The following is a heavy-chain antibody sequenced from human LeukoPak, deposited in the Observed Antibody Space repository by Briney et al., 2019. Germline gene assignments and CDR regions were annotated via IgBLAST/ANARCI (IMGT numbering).Heavy chain of an antibody. CDR3: ARERESSGWFDN. D-gene: IGHD3-22*01. V-gene: IGHV4-59*01. J-gene: IGHJ5*02. CDR2: IYYSGST. Sequence: SETLSLTCTVSGDSISSYYWSWIRQSPEKGLEWIGYIYYSGSTNYNPSLKSRVTMSVDTSKNQFSLNLSSVTTADTAVYYCARERESSGWFDNWGQGTLVTVSS. CDR1: GDSISSYY.